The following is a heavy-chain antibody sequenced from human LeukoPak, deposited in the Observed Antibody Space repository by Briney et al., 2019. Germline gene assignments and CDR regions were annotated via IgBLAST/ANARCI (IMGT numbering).Heavy chain of an antibody. CDR2: ISSSSSTI. J-gene: IGHJ4*02. V-gene: IGHV3-48*01. CDR1: GFTFSSYS. CDR3: ARGPSLYGSGSYYNFDY. Sequence: PGGSLRLSCAASGFTFSSYSMNWVRQAPGKGLEWVSYISSSSSTIYYADSVKGRFTISRDNAKNSLYLQMNSLRAEDTAVYYCARGPSLYGSGSYYNFDYWGQGTLVTVSS. D-gene: IGHD3-10*01.